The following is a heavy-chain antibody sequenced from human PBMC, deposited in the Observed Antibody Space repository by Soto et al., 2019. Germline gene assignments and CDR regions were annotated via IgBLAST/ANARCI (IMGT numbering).Heavy chain of an antibody. CDR3: ARVPNDRGGWFCDF. Sequence: GGSLRLSCAASGFTFSSYSMNWVRQAPGKGLEWVSYISSSSSTIYYADSVMGRFTISRDNAKNSLYLQMNSLRAEDTAVYYCARVPNDRGGWFCDFWGQGALVTVSS. CDR2: ISSSSSTI. V-gene: IGHV3-48*04. CDR1: GFTFSSYS. J-gene: IGHJ4*02. D-gene: IGHD6-19*01.